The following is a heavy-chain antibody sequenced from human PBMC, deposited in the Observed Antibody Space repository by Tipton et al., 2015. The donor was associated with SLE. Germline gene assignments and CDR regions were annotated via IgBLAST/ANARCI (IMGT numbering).Heavy chain of an antibody. J-gene: IGHJ4*02. CDR3: ARSTVATWDF. CDR1: GGSISSYY. D-gene: IGHD4-17*01. V-gene: IGHV4-59*01. CDR2: VVYGGST. Sequence: LRLSCTVSGGSISSYYWNWIRQPPGKGLEWIGFVVYGGSTDYNPSLKSRVTISIDTSKNQFSLELTSVTSTDTAVYYCARSTVATWDFWGQGTLVTVSS.